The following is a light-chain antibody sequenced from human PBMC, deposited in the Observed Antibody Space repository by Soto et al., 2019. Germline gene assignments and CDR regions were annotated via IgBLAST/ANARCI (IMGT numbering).Light chain of an antibody. Sequence: HSVLTQPPSASAAPGQTVTISCSGSSSNIGNNYVSWYQQLPGTAPKLLIYDNNKRPSGIPDRFSGSKSGTSATLGITGLQTGDEADYYCGTWDSSLSAGGVFGGGTKLTVL. J-gene: IGLJ2*01. CDR1: SSNIGNNY. CDR3: GTWDSSLSAGGV. V-gene: IGLV1-51*01. CDR2: DNN.